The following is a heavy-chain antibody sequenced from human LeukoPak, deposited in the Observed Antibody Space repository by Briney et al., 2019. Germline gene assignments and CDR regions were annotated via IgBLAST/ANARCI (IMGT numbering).Heavy chain of an antibody. Sequence: GGSLRLSCVASGFTFANYGMHWVRQAPGKGLEWVAVISYDGSNKYYADAVKGRFNISRDNSKNTLYLQMNSLRAEDTAVYYCAKDIPADYWGREPWSPSPQ. CDR1: GFTFANYG. J-gene: IGHJ4*02. D-gene: IGHD2-21*01. V-gene: IGHV3-30*18. CDR2: ISYDGSNK. CDR3: AKDIPADY.